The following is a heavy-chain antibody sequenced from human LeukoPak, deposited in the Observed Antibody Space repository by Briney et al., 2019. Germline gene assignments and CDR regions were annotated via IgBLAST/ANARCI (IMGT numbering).Heavy chain of an antibody. CDR3: AKDRSDYYDSSGPEWFDP. CDR2: IYSVGNT. V-gene: IGHV3-66*01. J-gene: IGHJ5*02. CDR1: TFTVSSNY. D-gene: IGHD3-22*01. Sequence: PGGSLRLSCASSTFTVSSNYMSWVRQAPGKGLEWVSIIYSVGNTYYADSVKGRFTISRDNSKNTLYLQMNSLRVEDTAVYYCAKDRSDYYDSSGPEWFDPWGQGTLVTVSS.